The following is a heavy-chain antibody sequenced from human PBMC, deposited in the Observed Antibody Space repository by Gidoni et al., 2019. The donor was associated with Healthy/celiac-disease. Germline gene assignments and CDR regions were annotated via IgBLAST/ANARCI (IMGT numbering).Heavy chain of an antibody. CDR3: ARDVIGSCDRGDCYSVDY. CDR2: IIPILGIA. D-gene: IGHD2-21*02. J-gene: IGHJ4*02. Sequence: QFQLVQSGAEVKKPGSSVKVSCKASGGTFSSYAISWVRQAPGQGLEWMGRIIPILGIANYAQKFKGRVTITEDKYTSKAYRELSSLRSEDTAVYYCARDVIGSCDRGDCYSVDYWGQGTLVTVSS. CDR1: GGTFSSYA. V-gene: IGHV1-69*04.